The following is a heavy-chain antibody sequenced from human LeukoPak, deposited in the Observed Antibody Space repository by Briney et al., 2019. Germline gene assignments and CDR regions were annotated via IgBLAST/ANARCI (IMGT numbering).Heavy chain of an antibody. V-gene: IGHV1-46*03. Sequence: GASVKVSCKASGYTFTSYYIHWVRQAPGQGLEWMGIINPSGGSTSYAQKFQGRVTMTRDTSTSAVYMELSSLRSGDTAVYYCASYGSGSYFRADAFDIWGQGTMVTVSS. CDR2: INPSGGST. CDR3: ASYGSGSYFRADAFDI. CDR1: GYTFTSYY. J-gene: IGHJ3*02. D-gene: IGHD3-10*01.